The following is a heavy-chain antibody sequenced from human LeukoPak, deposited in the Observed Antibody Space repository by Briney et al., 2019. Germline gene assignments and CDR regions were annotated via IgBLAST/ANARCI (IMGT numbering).Heavy chain of an antibody. Sequence: SETLSLTCTVSGGSISSYYWSWIRQPPGKGLEWIGYIYYSGSTNYNPSLKSRVTISVDTSKNQFSLKLSSVTAADTPVYYCARQGSGWYAGGGYYGMDVWGQGTTVTVSS. CDR2: IYYSGST. CDR1: GGSISSYY. CDR3: ARQGSGWYAGGGYYGMDV. V-gene: IGHV4-59*08. D-gene: IGHD6-19*01. J-gene: IGHJ6*02.